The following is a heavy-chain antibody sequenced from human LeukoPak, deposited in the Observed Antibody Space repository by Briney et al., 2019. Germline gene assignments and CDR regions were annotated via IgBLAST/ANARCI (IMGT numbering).Heavy chain of an antibody. D-gene: IGHD3-22*01. CDR3: ARHRARYDSSGYYFDY. J-gene: IGHJ4*02. CDR2: IYYSGST. CDR1: GGSISSSSSY. V-gene: IGHV4-39*01. Sequence: PSETLSLTCTVSGGSISSSSSYWGWIRQPPGKGLEWIGGIYYSGSTYYNPSLKSRVTISIDTSKNQFSLKLSSVTAADTAVYYCARHRARYDSSGYYFDYWGQGTLVTVSS.